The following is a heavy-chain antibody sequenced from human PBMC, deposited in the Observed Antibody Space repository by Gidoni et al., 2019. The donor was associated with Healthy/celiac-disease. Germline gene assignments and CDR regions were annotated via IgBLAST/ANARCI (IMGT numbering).Heavy chain of an antibody. J-gene: IGHJ4*02. V-gene: IGHV4-34*01. D-gene: IGHD3-10*01. CDR2: INHSGST. Sequence: QVQLQQWGAGLLKPSETLSLTCAVYGGSFSGYYWSWIRQPPGKGLEWIGEINHSGSTNYNPSLKSRVTISVDTSKNQFSLKLSSVTAADTAVYYCARDYYGSGSDHTFDYWGQGTLVTVSS. CDR3: ARDYYGSGSDHTFDY. CDR1: GGSFSGYY.